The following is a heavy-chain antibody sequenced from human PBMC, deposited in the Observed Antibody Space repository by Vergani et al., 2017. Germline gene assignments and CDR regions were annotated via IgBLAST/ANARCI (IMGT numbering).Heavy chain of an antibody. CDR3: ARDSYDSSGYDSYNYFDY. D-gene: IGHD3-22*01. Sequence: EVQLVESGGGLVKPGGSLRLSCAASGFTFSSYSMNWVGQAPGKGLEWVSSISSSSSSIYYSDSVKGLLTIPRDNAKNSRYLQMNSLRAEDTAVYYCARDSYDSSGYDSYNYFDYWGQGTLVTVSS. V-gene: IGHV3-21*01. J-gene: IGHJ4*02. CDR2: ISSSSSSI. CDR1: GFTFSSYS.